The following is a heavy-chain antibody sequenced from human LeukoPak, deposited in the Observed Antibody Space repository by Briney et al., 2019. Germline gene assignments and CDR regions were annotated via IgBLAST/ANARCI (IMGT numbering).Heavy chain of an antibody. D-gene: IGHD1-26*01. CDR2: IYYRGST. Sequence: SETLSLTCTVSGGSISNSGYYWGWIRRPPGKGLEWIGTIYYRGSTYYNSSLKSRLTISVDTPKNQFSLRLTSVTAADTAVYYCARLAYSGSYPNYFDYWGQGTLVTVSS. CDR3: ARLAYSGSYPNYFDY. V-gene: IGHV4-39*01. CDR1: GGSISNSGYY. J-gene: IGHJ4*02.